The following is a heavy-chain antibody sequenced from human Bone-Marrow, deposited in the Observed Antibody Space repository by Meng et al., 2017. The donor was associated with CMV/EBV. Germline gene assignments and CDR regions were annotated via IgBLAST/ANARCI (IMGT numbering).Heavy chain of an antibody. Sequence: GESLKISCAASGFTFSSYSMNWVRQAPGKGLEWVSYISSSSSTLYYADSVKGRFTISRDNAKNSLYLQMNSLRAEDTAVYYCARVTDYVWGVTSWENAFDIWGQGTMVTVSS. J-gene: IGHJ3*02. D-gene: IGHD3-16*01. V-gene: IGHV3-48*04. CDR2: ISSSSSTL. CDR3: ARVTDYVWGVTSWENAFDI. CDR1: GFTFSSYS.